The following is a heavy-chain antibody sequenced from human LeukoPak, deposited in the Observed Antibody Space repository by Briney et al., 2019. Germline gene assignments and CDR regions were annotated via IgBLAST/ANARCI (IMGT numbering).Heavy chain of an antibody. CDR1: GGSISSYY. CDR2: IYTSGST. J-gene: IGHJ4*02. CDR3: ARGDGDDILTDPNGGFDY. V-gene: IGHV4-4*07. Sequence: PSETLFLTFTVSGGSISSYYWSWIRQPAGKGLEWIGRIYTSGSTNYNPSLKSRVTISVDTSKNQFSLKLSSVTAADTAVYYCARGDGDDILTDPNGGFDYWGQGTLVTVSS. D-gene: IGHD3-9*01.